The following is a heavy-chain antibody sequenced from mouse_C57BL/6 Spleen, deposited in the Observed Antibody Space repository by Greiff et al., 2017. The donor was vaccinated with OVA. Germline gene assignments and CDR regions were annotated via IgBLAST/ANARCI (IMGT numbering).Heavy chain of an antibody. D-gene: IGHD2-3*01. Sequence: VQLQQPGTELVKPGASVKLSCKASGYTFTSYWMHWVKQRPGHGLEWIGNINPSNGGTNYNEKFKSKATLTVDKSSSTAYMQLSSLTSEDSAVYYCAREDDGYKQAFDYWGQGTTLTVSS. CDR3: AREDDGYKQAFDY. J-gene: IGHJ2*01. CDR2: INPSNGGT. CDR1: GYTFTSYW. V-gene: IGHV1-53*01.